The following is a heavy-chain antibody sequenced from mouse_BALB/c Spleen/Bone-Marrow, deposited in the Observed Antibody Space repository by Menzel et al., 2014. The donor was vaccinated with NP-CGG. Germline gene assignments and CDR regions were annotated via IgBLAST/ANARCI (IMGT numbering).Heavy chain of an antibody. Sequence: QVHVKQSGPELVKPGASVKMSCKASGYTFTDYVITWVKQRTGQGLEWIGEIYPGSGSTYYNEKFKGKATLTADKSSNTAYMQLGSLTSEDSEVYFCARLDGNYRYAMDYWGQGTSVTVSS. CDR2: IYPGSGST. CDR1: GYTFTDYV. D-gene: IGHD2-1*01. J-gene: IGHJ4*01. CDR3: ARLDGNYRYAMDY. V-gene: IGHV1-77*01.